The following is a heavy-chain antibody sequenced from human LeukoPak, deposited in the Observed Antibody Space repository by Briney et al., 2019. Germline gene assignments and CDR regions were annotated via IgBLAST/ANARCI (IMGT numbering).Heavy chain of an antibody. CDR2: INPSGGST. CDR3: ARVDYDFWSGTTSYYFDY. CDR1: GYTFTSYY. J-gene: IGHJ4*02. D-gene: IGHD3-3*01. Sequence: ASVTVSCKASGYTFTSYYMHWVRQAPGQGLEWMGIINPSGGSTSYAQKFQGRVTMTRDMSTSTVYMELSSLRSEDTAVYYCARVDYDFWSGTTSYYFDYWGQGTLVTVSS. V-gene: IGHV1-46*01.